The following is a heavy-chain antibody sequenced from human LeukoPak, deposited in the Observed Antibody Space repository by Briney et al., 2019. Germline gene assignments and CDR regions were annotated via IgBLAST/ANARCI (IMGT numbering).Heavy chain of an antibody. Sequence: GGSLRLSCAASGFTLDDYAMHWVRQAPGKGLEWVSGITWNSDNIEYADSVKGRFTISRDNAKNSLYLQMNSLRAEDMALYYCAKGGGGRLIYYYYMDVWGKGTTVTVSS. D-gene: IGHD3-16*01. V-gene: IGHV3-9*03. CDR3: AKGGGGRLIYYYYMDV. CDR2: ITWNSDNI. J-gene: IGHJ6*03. CDR1: GFTLDDYA.